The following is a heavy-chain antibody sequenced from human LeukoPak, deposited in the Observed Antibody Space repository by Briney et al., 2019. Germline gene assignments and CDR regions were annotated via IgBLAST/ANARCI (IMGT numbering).Heavy chain of an antibody. CDR2: IKRDGSEK. D-gene: IGHD2-15*01. Sequence: GGSLRLSCAASGFTFSSYWMSWVRQAPGKGLEWVANIKRDGSEKYYVDYVKGRFTISRDNAKNSLYLQMNSLRAEDTAVYYCARDAQCSGGSCCSDYWGQGTLVTVSS. J-gene: IGHJ4*02. CDR1: GFTFSSYW. V-gene: IGHV3-7*01. CDR3: ARDAQCSGGSCCSDY.